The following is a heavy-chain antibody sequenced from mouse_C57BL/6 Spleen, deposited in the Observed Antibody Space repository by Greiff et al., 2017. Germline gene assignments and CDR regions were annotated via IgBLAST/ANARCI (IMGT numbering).Heavy chain of an antibody. Sequence: QVQLKQSGAELARPGASVKLSCKASGYTFTSYGISWVKQRTGQGLEWIGEIYPRSGNTYYNEKFKGKATLTADKSSSTAYMELRSLTSEDSAVYFCARRGLLQGAMDYWGQGTSVTVSS. D-gene: IGHD2-3*01. V-gene: IGHV1-81*01. CDR3: ARRGLLQGAMDY. CDR1: GYTFTSYG. J-gene: IGHJ4*01. CDR2: IYPRSGNT.